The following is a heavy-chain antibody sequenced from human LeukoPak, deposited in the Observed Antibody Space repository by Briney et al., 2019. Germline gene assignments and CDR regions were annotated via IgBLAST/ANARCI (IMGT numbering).Heavy chain of an antibody. Sequence: ASVKVSCKASGYTFTGYYMHWVRQAPGQGLEWMGWINTNTGNPTYAQGFTGRFVFSLDTSVSTAYLQISSLKAEDTAVYYCARGPLLRTIFGVVISPSYFDYWGQGTLVTVSS. CDR1: GYTFTGYY. CDR2: INTNTGNP. V-gene: IGHV7-4-1*02. CDR3: ARGPLLRTIFGVVISPSYFDY. J-gene: IGHJ4*02. D-gene: IGHD3-3*01.